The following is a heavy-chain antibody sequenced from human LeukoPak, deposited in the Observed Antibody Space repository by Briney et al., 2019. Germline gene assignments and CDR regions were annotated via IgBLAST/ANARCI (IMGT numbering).Heavy chain of an antibody. CDR3: ARHRVGITRDFDY. J-gene: IGHJ4*02. V-gene: IGHV4-61*02. D-gene: IGHD1-26*01. CDR2: IYTSGST. CDR1: GGSISSGSYY. Sequence: SETLSLTCTVSGGSISSGSYYWSWIRQPAGTGLEWIGRIYTSGSTNYNPSLKSRVTISVDTSKNQFSLRLTSVTAADTAVYYCARHRVGITRDFDYWGQGTLVTVSS.